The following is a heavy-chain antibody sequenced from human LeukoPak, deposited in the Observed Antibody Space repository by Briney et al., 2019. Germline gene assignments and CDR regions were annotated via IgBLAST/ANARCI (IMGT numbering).Heavy chain of an antibody. D-gene: IGHD3-22*01. Sequence: PGGSLRLSCVASGFTFSSYGMYWVRQAPGKGLEWVAVIWFDGSNKYYGDSVKGRFTISRDNSKNTLYLQMNSLRAEDTAVYYCARDSRYYYDSSGPIDYWGQGTLVTVSS. CDR1: GFTFSSYG. J-gene: IGHJ4*02. CDR3: ARDSRYYYDSSGPIDY. V-gene: IGHV3-33*01. CDR2: IWFDGSNK.